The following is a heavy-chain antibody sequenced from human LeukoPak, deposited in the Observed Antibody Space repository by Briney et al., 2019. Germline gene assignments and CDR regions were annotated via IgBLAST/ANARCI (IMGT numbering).Heavy chain of an antibody. D-gene: IGHD5-18*01. J-gene: IGHJ5*02. V-gene: IGHV3-23*01. CDR1: GFTFSNYG. CDR3: TKLYTAWFDP. CDR2: ISGGGGST. Sequence: GGSLRLSCAASGFTFSNYGMSWVRQAPGKGLEWVSAISGGGGSTHYADSVKGRFAISRDNSKNTLYLQMNNLRAEDTAVYYCTKLYTAWFDPWGQGTLVTVSS.